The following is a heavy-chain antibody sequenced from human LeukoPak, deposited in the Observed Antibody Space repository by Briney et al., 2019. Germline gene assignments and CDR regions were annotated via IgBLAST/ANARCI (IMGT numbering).Heavy chain of an antibody. J-gene: IGHJ4*02. CDR2: INSDGSST. D-gene: IGHD2-21*01. CDR3: AKAPVTSCRGAYCYPFDY. Sequence: PGGSLRLSCAASGFTFSSYWMHWVRQAPGKGLVWVSRINSDGSSTNYADSVRGRFTISRDSSKNTLYLQMNSLRAEDAAVYYCAKAPVTSCRGAYCYPFDYWGQGTLVTVSS. CDR1: GFTFSSYW. V-gene: IGHV3-74*01.